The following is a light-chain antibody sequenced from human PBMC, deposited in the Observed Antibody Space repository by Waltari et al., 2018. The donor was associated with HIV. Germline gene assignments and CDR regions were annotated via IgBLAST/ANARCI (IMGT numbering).Light chain of an antibody. CDR2: RDN. V-gene: IGLV1-47*01. CDR3: AAWDDSLCGSYV. J-gene: IGLJ1*01. CDR1: SFNIGRNF. Sequence: QSVLTQPPSASGTPGQRVTISCSGSSFNIGRNFVSWYQQLPGTAPKVLIFRDNQRPSGVPDRFSGSKSGASASLAISGLRSEDEADYYCAAWDDSLCGSYVFGPGTKVTVL.